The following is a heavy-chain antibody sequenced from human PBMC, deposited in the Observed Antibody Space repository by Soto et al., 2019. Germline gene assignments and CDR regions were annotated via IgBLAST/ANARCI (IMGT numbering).Heavy chain of an antibody. J-gene: IGHJ4*02. CDR1: GFTVSSKY. Sequence: PGGSLRLSCAASGFTVSSKYMSWVRQAPGKGLEWVSLIQSGGPTYYADSVKGRFTISRDNSKNTLYLQMNSLRAEDTAVYYCAKDTADDYIWGNNPGRFDYWGQGTLVTVSS. D-gene: IGHD3-16*01. CDR3: AKDTADDYIWGNNPGRFDY. V-gene: IGHV3-53*01. CDR2: IQSGGPT.